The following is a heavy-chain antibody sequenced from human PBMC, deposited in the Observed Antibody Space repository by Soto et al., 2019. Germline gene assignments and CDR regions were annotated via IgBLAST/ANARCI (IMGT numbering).Heavy chain of an antibody. CDR1: CCCFTSYW. V-gene: IGHV5-10-1*01. J-gene: IGHJ6*02. D-gene: IGHD2-2*01. CDR3: ARWDIVVVPASAYYYYYGMDV. CDR2: IDSSDSST. Sequence: GASLIICCKCACCCFTSYWISGVRQLPGKVLGWRWRIDSSDSSTNYPPSFQGHATITADTSISTAFLQWSILNDSATAYYYCARWDIVVVPASAYYYYYGMDVWGQGTTVTVSS.